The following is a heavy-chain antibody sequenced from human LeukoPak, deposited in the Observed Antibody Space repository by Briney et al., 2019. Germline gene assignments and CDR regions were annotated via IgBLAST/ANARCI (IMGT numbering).Heavy chain of an antibody. J-gene: IGHJ4*02. V-gene: IGHV4-34*01. Sequence: PSETLPLACAVSGVSFDDYYWSWVRPTPGKGLEWIGEINHSGYTNDSPSLKSRVTLSIDTSRKQFSLNLRSVTVADAGIYYCTRMTTGHDYWGQGTLVTVSS. CDR1: GVSFDDYY. CDR3: TRMTTGHDY. CDR2: INHSGYT. D-gene: IGHD4-17*01.